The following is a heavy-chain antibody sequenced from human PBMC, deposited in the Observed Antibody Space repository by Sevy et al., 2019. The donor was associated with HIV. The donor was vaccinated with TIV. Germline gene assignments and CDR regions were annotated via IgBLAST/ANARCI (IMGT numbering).Heavy chain of an antibody. Sequence: ASVKVSCKASGYTFTGYYMHWVRQAPGQGLEWMGWINPNSGGTNYAQKFQGRVTMTRDTSISTAYMELSRLRSDDTAVYYCARGRIAAAGTNDYWVQGTLVTVSS. D-gene: IGHD6-13*01. CDR1: GYTFTGYY. V-gene: IGHV1-2*02. J-gene: IGHJ4*02. CDR2: INPNSGGT. CDR3: ARGRIAAAGTNDY.